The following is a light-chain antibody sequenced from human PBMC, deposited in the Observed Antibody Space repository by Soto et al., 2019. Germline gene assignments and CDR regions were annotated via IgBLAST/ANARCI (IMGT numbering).Light chain of an antibody. CDR1: IHDIGAYDY. Sequence: LTQPTSVSGSPGQASTIACTGNIHDIGAYDYVSWYQQHPGKAPRLLIHGVRIRPSGIPSRFSASKSGLTASLTISGLQAEDEADYYRRSYTSTTTTVFGTGTKVTVL. V-gene: IGLV2-14*01. J-gene: IGLJ1*01. CDR3: RSYTSTTTTV. CDR2: GVR.